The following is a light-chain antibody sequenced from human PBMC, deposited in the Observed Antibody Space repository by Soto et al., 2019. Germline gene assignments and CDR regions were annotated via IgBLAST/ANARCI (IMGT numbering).Light chain of an antibody. Sequence: QSVLTQPPSVSGAPGQRVTIPCTGSSSNIGSFYDVHWYQQLPGTVPKLLIYGDNNRPSGVPDRFSGSKSGTAASLAITGLQAEDAAAYYCQSYDNSLNHVVFGGGTKVTVL. CDR3: QSYDNSLNHVV. V-gene: IGLV1-40*01. CDR2: GDN. J-gene: IGLJ2*01. CDR1: SSNIGSFYD.